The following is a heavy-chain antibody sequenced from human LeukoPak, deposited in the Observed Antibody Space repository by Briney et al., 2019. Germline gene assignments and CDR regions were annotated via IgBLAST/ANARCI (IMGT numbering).Heavy chain of an antibody. D-gene: IGHD4-17*01. CDR1: GFTFSSYA. V-gene: IGHV3-23*01. CDR2: ISGSGGST. J-gene: IGHJ4*02. CDR3: AKYVTTVTTDFDY. Sequence: GGSLRLSCEASGFTFSSYAMSWVRQATGKGLEWVSAISGSGGSTYNADSVKGRFTISRDNSKNTLYLQMNSLRAEDTAVYYCAKYVTTVTTDFDYWGQGTLVTVSS.